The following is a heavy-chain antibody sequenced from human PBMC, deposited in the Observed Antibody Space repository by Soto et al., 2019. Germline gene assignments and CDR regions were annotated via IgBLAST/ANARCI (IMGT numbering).Heavy chain of an antibody. D-gene: IGHD3-22*01. J-gene: IGHJ4*02. Sequence: VQLQPWGAGLLKPSETLSLTCEVSGGSFGGYYWSWIRQPPGKGLEWIGEINHVATTNYNPSLKTRVTISLDISKNQFSLKLTSVTAADTAVYYCARHYYDSTGYYRSPVGDWGQGTLVTVSS. CDR2: INHVATT. CDR3: ARHYYDSTGYYRSPVGD. V-gene: IGHV4-34*01. CDR1: GGSFGGYY.